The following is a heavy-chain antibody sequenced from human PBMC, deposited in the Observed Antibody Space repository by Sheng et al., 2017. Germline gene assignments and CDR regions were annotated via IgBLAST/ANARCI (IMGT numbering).Heavy chain of an antibody. Sequence: QVQLQESGPGLVKPSETLSLTCTVSGYSISSGYYWGWIRQPPGKGLEWIGSIYHSGSTYYNPSLKSRVTISVDTSKNQFSLKLSSVTAADTAVYYCAREWVVPAAIGHWGQGNAGHRSPQ. CDR3: AREWVVPAAIGH. D-gene: IGHD2-2*02. CDR1: GYSISSGYY. V-gene: IGHV4-38-2*02. CDR2: IYHSGST. J-gene: IGHJ4*02.